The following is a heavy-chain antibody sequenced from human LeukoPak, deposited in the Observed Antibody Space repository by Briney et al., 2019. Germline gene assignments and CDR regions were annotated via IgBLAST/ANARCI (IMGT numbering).Heavy chain of an antibody. D-gene: IGHD5-12*01. CDR2: IYYSGST. CDR3: ARVSGYDYFDY. V-gene: IGHV4-31*03. Sequence: SQTLSLTCTVSGVSISSGNYYWSWIRQHPGKGLEWIGYIYYSGSTYYNPSLESRLTISVDPSKSQFSLRLSSVTAADTAVYYCARVSGYDYFDYWGQGTLVTVSS. CDR1: GVSISSGNYY. J-gene: IGHJ4*02.